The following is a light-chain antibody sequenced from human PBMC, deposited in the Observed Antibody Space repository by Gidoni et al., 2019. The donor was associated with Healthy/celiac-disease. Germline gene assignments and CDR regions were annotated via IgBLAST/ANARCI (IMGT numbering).Light chain of an antibody. CDR3: SSYAGSNNFVV. V-gene: IGLV2-8*01. CDR1: SSDVGGYNY. Sequence: QSALTQPPSASGSPGQSVTISCTGTSSDVGGYNYVSWYQQNPGKAPKLMIYEVSKRPSGVPDRFAGSKSGNTASLTVSGLKAEEEADYYCSSYAGSNNFVVFGGGTKLTVL. J-gene: IGLJ2*01. CDR2: EVS.